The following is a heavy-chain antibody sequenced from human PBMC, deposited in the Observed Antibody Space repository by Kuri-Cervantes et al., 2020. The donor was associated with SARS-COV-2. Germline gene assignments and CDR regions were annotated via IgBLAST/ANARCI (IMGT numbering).Heavy chain of an antibody. CDR2: INAGNGNT. CDR3: ARDRGSSGWSWVYYYGMDV. V-gene: IGHV1-3*01. J-gene: IGHJ6*01. CDR1: GYTFTSYA. D-gene: IGHD6-19*01. Sequence: ASVKVSCKASGYTFTSYAMHWVRQAPGQRLEWMGWINAGNGNTKYSQKFQGRVTITADKSTSTAYMELRSLRSDDTAVYYCARDRGSSGWSWVYYYGMDVWGQGTTVTCYS.